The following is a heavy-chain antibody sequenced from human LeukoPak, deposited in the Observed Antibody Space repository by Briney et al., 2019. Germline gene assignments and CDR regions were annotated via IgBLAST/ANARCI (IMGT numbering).Heavy chain of an antibody. V-gene: IGHV3-23*01. CDR1: GFSFSSLG. CDR2: IIGGTGGT. CDR3: AHGSMYQLDC. D-gene: IGHD3-10*01. Sequence: GGSVRLLCAASGFSFSSLGMRCLPQAPGRGVVGVLGIIGGTGGTYYADSVKGRFTISRDNAKNTLYLQMNSLRAEETAVYYCAHGSMYQLDCWSQGSL. J-gene: IGHJ4*02.